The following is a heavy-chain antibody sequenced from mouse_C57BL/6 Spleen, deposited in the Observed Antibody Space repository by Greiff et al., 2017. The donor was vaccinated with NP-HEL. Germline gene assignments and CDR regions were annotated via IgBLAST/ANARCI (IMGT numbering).Heavy chain of an antibody. CDR2: IDPEDGDT. V-gene: IGHV14-1*01. D-gene: IGHD2-4*01. J-gene: IGHJ3*01. CDR1: GFNIKDYY. Sequence: EVQLQQSGAELVRPGASVKLSCTASGFNIKDYYMHWVKQRPEQGLEWIGRIDPEDGDTEYAPKFQGKATMTADTSSNTAYLQLSSLTSEDTAVYYCTTFPLLYDYDGAWFAYWGQGTLVTVSA. CDR3: TTFPLLYDYDGAWFAY.